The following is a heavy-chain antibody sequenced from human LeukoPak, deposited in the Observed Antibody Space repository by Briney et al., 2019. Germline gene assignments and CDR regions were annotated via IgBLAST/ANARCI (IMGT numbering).Heavy chain of an antibody. V-gene: IGHV3-20*01. Sequence: GGSLRLSCAASGFTFDDYGMSWVRQAPGKGLEWVSGINWNGGSTGYADSVKGRFIISRDNAKNSLYLQMNSLRAEDTALYHCARGSPAAGTRGDAFDIWGQGTMVTVSS. J-gene: IGHJ3*02. CDR1: GFTFDDYG. D-gene: IGHD6-13*01. CDR3: ARGSPAAGTRGDAFDI. CDR2: INWNGGST.